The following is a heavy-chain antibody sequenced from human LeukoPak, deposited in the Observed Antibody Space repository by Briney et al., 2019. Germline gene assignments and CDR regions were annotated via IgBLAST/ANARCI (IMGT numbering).Heavy chain of an antibody. CDR2: IYYSGST. CDR1: GGSISSYY. CDR3: AGYSGYSYADWYFDL. V-gene: IGHV4-59*08. Sequence: ASETLSLTCTVSGGSISSYYWSWIRQPPGKGLEWIGYIYYSGSTNYNPSLKSRVTISVDTSKNQFSLKLSSVTAADTAVYYCAGYSGYSYADWYFDLWGRGTLVTVSS. J-gene: IGHJ2*01. D-gene: IGHD5-18*01.